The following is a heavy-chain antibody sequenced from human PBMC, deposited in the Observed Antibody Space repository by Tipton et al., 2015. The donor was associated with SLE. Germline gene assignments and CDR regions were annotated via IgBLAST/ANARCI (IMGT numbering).Heavy chain of an antibody. Sequence: TLSLTCTISGDSITTHYWGWIRQPAGKGLEWIGRIYTGGNTKYNPSLESRVTLSADASKAQFSLKLTSVTAADTAVYYCVVCSPSSCAYFDYWGQGRLVTVSS. V-gene: IGHV4-4*07. CDR1: GDSITTHY. D-gene: IGHD2-2*01. CDR2: IYTGGNT. J-gene: IGHJ4*02. CDR3: VVCSPSSCAYFDY.